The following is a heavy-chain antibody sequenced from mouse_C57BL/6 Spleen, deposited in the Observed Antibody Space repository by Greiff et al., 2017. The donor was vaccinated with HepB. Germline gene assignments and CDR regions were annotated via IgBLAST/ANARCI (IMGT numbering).Heavy chain of an antibody. Sequence: VQLQQSGPELVKPGASVKMSCKASGYTFTDYNMHWVKQSHGKSLEWIGYINPNNGGTSYNQKFKGKATLTVNKSSSTAYMELRSLTSEDSAVYYCARGGLRRVWYFDVWGTGTTVTVSS. V-gene: IGHV1-22*01. CDR3: ARGGLRRVWYFDV. J-gene: IGHJ1*03. D-gene: IGHD2-4*01. CDR1: GYTFTDYN. CDR2: INPNNGGT.